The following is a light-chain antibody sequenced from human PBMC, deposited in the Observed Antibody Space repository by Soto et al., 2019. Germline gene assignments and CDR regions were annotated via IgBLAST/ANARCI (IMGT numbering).Light chain of an antibody. CDR2: GAS. J-gene: IGKJ2*01. CDR1: ESLSTY. Sequence: EIVMTQSPATLSVSPGERVTLSCRASESLSTYLAWYQQKPGQAPWLLIYGASTKATGIPARFSGSGSATDFTLTISSLQSEDFAVYYCQSYNDWPFTFGQGTKLEI. V-gene: IGKV3-15*01. CDR3: QSYNDWPFT.